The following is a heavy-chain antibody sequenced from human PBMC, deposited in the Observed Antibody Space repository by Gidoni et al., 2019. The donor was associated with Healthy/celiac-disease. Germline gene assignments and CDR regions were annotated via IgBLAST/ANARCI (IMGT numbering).Heavy chain of an antibody. J-gene: IGHJ6*02. Sequence: QVQLVESGGGVVQPGRSLRLSCAASGFTFSSYGLHWVRQAPGKGLEWVAVIWYDGSNKYYADSVKGRFTISRDNSKNTLYLQMNSLRAEDTAVYYCARDPIYYGSGSYYYYYGMDVWGQGTTVTVSS. CDR1: GFTFSSYG. CDR2: IWYDGSNK. V-gene: IGHV3-33*01. D-gene: IGHD3-10*01. CDR3: ARDPIYYGSGSYYYYYGMDV.